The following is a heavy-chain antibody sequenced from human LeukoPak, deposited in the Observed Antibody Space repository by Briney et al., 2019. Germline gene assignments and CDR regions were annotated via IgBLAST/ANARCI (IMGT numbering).Heavy chain of an antibody. Sequence: GASVKVSCKASGYTFTGYFMHWVRQAPGQGLEWMGWINPNSGDTKYAQKFQGRVTMTADKSTSTAYMELSSLKSGDTAVYYCARGALKYYDILTGSYNVDHYFYYMDVWGEGTTVTVSS. J-gene: IGHJ6*03. CDR3: ARGALKYYDILTGSYNVDHYFYYMDV. D-gene: IGHD3-9*01. CDR1: GYTFTGYF. V-gene: IGHV1-2*02. CDR2: INPNSGDT.